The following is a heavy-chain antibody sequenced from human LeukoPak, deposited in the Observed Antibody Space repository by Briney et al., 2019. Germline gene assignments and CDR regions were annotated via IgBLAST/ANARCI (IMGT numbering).Heavy chain of an antibody. D-gene: IGHD3-10*01. CDR3: ASTGAYYYYGMDV. CDR1: GFTFSSYE. J-gene: IGHJ6*04. V-gene: IGHV3-48*03. CDR2: ISSSGSTI. Sequence: GGSLRLPCAASGFTFSSYEMNWVRQAPGKGLEWVSYISSSGSTIYYADSVKGRFTISRDNAKNSLYLQMNSLRAEDTAVYYCASTGAYYYYGMDVWGKGTTVTVSS.